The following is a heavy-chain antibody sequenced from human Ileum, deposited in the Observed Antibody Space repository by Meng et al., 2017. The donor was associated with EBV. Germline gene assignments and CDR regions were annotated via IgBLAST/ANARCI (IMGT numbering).Heavy chain of an antibody. CDR2: CSGGT. V-gene: IGHV4-30-4*01. CDR3: AIYAVGGSGQGY. D-gene: IGHD1-26*01. Sequence: QVQLHESVPGLVKPSQTLSLTCAFSGFSISSGVYHWSWIRQPPGKGLEWIGCSGGTYYNPSLKSRLTISVDTSKNQFSLKLDSATAADTAVYYCAIYAVGGSGQGYWGQGTLVTVSS. J-gene: IGHJ4*02. CDR1: GFSISSGVYH.